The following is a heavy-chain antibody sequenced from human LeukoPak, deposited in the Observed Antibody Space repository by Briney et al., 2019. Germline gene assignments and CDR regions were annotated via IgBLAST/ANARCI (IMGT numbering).Heavy chain of an antibody. Sequence: PGGSLRLPCAASRFSFSDYDMQWVRQAPGKGLEWLALIRSDGNNKYYIDSVKGRFAISRDNSKTTLHLQMNSLRVEDTAVYYCAEDTGGAIDYWGQGTLVTVSS. D-gene: IGHD2-8*02. CDR1: RFSFSDYD. CDR2: IRSDGNNK. V-gene: IGHV3-30*02. CDR3: AEDTGGAIDY. J-gene: IGHJ4*02.